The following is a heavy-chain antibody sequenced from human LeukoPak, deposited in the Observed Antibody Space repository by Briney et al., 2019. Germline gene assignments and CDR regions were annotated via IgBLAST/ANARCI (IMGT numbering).Heavy chain of an antibody. CDR3: TTGPNTIFGVVIKEFDY. CDR1: GFTFSTYS. V-gene: IGHV3-15*01. CDR2: IKSKTDGGTT. J-gene: IGHJ4*02. Sequence: GGSLRLSCSASGFTFSTYSMSWVRQAPGKGLEWVGRIKSKTDGGTTDYAAPVKGRFTISRDDSKNTLYLQMNSLKTEDTAVYYCTTGPNTIFGVVIKEFDYWGQGTLVTVSS. D-gene: IGHD3-3*01.